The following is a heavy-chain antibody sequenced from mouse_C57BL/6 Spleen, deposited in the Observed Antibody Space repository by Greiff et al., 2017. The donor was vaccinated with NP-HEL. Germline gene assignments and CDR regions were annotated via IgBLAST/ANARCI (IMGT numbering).Heavy chain of an antibody. Sequence: QVQLKESGAELMKPGASVKLSCKATGYTFTGYWIEWVKQRPGHGLEWIGEILPGSGSTNYNEKFKGKATFTADTSSNTAYMQLSSLTTEDSAIYYCARRENYYGSSYGSAMDYWGQGTSVTVSS. CDR1: GYTFTGYW. D-gene: IGHD1-1*01. CDR3: ARRENYYGSSYGSAMDY. CDR2: ILPGSGST. J-gene: IGHJ4*01. V-gene: IGHV1-9*01.